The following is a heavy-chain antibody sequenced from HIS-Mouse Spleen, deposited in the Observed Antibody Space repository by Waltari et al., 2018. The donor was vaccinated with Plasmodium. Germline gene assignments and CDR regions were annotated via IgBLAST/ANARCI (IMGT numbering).Heavy chain of an antibody. V-gene: IGHV3-11*01. CDR3: ASQGIAVAGTYFQH. D-gene: IGHD6-19*01. CDR2: ISSSGSTI. J-gene: IGHJ1*01. CDR1: GFTFSDYY. Sequence: LSCAAPGFTFSDYYMSWIRQAPGKGLEWVSYISSSGSTIYYADSVKGRFTISRDNAKNSLYLQMNSLRAEDTAVYYCASQGIAVAGTYFQHWGQGTLVTVSS.